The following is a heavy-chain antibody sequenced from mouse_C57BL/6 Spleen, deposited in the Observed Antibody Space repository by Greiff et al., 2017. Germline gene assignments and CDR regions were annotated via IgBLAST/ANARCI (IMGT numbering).Heavy chain of an antibody. CDR2: IRNKANGYPT. CDR1: GFTFTDYY. D-gene: IGHD3-2*01. CDR3: ARRKTESNYWYFDV. J-gene: IGHJ1*03. V-gene: IGHV7-3*01. Sequence: EVNVVESGGGLVQPGGSLSLSCAASGFTFTDYYMSWFRLPPGKALVWLGFIRNKANGYPTESSASVKGRFTISRANSQSILYLQMNALRAEDSATYYGARRKTESNYWYFDVWGTGTTVTVSS.